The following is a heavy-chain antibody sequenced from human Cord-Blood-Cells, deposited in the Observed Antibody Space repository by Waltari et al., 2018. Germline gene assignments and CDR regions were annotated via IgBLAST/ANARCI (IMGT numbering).Heavy chain of an antibody. D-gene: IGHD3-10*01. Sequence: QLQLQESGPGLVKPSETLSLTCTVSGGSISSSSSYWGWIRPPPGKGLEWIGSIYYSGSTYYNPSLKSRVTISVDTSKNQFSLKLSSVTAADTAVYYCASYGSGSYYNGNFDYWGQGTLVTVSS. CDR2: IYYSGST. CDR3: ASYGSGSYYNGNFDY. J-gene: IGHJ4*02. V-gene: IGHV4-39*01. CDR1: GGSISSSSSY.